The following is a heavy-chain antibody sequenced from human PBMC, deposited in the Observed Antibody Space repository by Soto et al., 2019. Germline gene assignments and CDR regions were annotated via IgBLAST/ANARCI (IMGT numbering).Heavy chain of an antibody. Sequence: QVQLVESGGGVVQPGRSLRLSCAASGFTFSSYGMHWVRQAPGKGLEWVAVISYDGRNKHYTDSVKGRFTISRDNSKNTLYLQMNSLRAEDTAVSYCAKDHYLGYDQGIYYYCTMDVWGQGPTVTVSS. CDR1: GFTFSSYG. D-gene: IGHD5-12*01. CDR3: AKDHYLGYDQGIYYYCTMDV. J-gene: IGHJ6*02. CDR2: ISYDGRNK. V-gene: IGHV3-30*18.